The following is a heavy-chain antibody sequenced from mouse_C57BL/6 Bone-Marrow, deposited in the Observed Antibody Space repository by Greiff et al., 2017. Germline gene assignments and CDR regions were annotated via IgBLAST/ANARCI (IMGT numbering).Heavy chain of an antibody. J-gene: IGHJ4*01. D-gene: IGHD2-4*01. CDR3: ARGYDYDYAMDY. Sequence: EVQLQQSGPELVKPGASVKISCKASGYSFTDYNMNWVKQSYGKSLEWIGVINPNYGTTSYNQKFKGKATLTVDKSSSTAYMQLNSLTSADSAVYYCARGYDYDYAMDYWGQGTSVTVSS. CDR1: GYSFTDYN. CDR2: INPNYGTT. V-gene: IGHV1-39*01.